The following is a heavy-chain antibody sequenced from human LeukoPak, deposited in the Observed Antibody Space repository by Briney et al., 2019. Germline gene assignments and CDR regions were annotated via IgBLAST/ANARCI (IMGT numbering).Heavy chain of an antibody. CDR1: GFTFSSYW. D-gene: IGHD5-18*01. Sequence: GGSLRLSCAASGFTFSSYWMSWVRQAPGKGLEWVGLIRSKAYGGTTEYAASVKGRFTISRDDSKSIAYLQMNSLKTEDTAVYYCTRDLYSYGLDYWGQGTLVTVSS. CDR2: IRSKAYGGTT. J-gene: IGHJ4*02. V-gene: IGHV3-49*04. CDR3: TRDLYSYGLDY.